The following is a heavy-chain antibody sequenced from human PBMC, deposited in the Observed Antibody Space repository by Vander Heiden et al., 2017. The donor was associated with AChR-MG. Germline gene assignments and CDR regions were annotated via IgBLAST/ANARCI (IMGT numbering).Heavy chain of an antibody. V-gene: IGHV3-30*18. CDR3: AKDPGYSSG. CDR1: GFTFSSYG. Sequence: QAQLVESGGGVVQPGRSMRLSCARSGFTFSSYGMHWVRQAPGKGLEWVAVISYDGSNKYCADSVKGRFTISRDNSKNTLYLQMNSLRAEDTAVYYCAKDPGYSSGWGQGTLVTVSS. J-gene: IGHJ4*02. CDR2: ISYDGSNK. D-gene: IGHD6-19*01.